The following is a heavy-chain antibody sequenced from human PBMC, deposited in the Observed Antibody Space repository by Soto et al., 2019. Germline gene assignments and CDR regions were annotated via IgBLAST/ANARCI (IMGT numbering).Heavy chain of an antibody. CDR1: GCTLDDFA. Sequence: EVQLVEYGGCLVQPGRSLRLSCAASGCTLDDFALPWVRQVTGKGLERVSGISWNCGSIRYADSVKGRFTISRDNAKKSMYLQMDSLKSDDSALYYCVKERTWELIMSYFDHWGHGPLVTVSS. J-gene: IGHJ4*01. CDR3: VKERTWELIMSYFDH. V-gene: IGHV3-9*01. CDR2: ISWNCGSI. D-gene: IGHD3-10*01.